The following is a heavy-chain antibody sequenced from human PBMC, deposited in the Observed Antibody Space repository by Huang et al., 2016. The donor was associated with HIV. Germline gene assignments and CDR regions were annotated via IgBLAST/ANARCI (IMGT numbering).Heavy chain of an antibody. CDR1: GFTFITFG. CDR3: AKDEKQFCRGGSCYSSNIDY. V-gene: IGHV3-30*02. J-gene: IGHJ4*02. CDR2: IRYDANNQ. Sequence: QVHLVESGGGVVQPGGSLRLSCAASGFTFITFGMHWVRQAPGKGLEWVAFIRYDANNQYYADSVKGRFTISRDNSEDTLFLLMTTLRPDDTAIYYCAKDEKQFCRGGSCYSSNIDYWGQGALVTVSS. D-gene: IGHD2-15*01.